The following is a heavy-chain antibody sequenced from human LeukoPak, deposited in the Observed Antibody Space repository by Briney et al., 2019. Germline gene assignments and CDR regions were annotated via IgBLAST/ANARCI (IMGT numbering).Heavy chain of an antibody. Sequence: GGSLRLSCAASGFTFSDSWMSWVRQAPGKGLKWVANMNQDGSAKGYVDSVKGRFTISRDNARNSLYLQMSSLRPDDTAVYYCATYTHWVAGDVWGQGTTVTVSS. J-gene: IGHJ6*02. V-gene: IGHV3-7*01. CDR3: ATYTHWVAGDV. D-gene: IGHD3-16*01. CDR2: MNQDGSAK. CDR1: GFTFSDSW.